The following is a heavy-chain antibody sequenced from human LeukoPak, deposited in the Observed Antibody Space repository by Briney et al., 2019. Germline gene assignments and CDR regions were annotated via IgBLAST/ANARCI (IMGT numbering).Heavy chain of an antibody. D-gene: IGHD3-16*01. V-gene: IGHV3-7*01. CDR3: ARDLVGGHNWSDP. CDR1: GFQLSSSW. Sequence: GGSLRLSCAASGFQLSSSWMSWVRQAPGKGLEWVANIMEDGSKENYVDSVKGRFTISRDNAKNCLYLQMNSLRVEDTAVYFCARDLVGGHNWSDPWGQGTLVTVSS. CDR2: IMEDGSKE. J-gene: IGHJ5*02.